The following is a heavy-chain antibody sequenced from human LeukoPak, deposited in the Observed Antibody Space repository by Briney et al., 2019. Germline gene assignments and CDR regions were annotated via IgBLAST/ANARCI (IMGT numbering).Heavy chain of an antibody. CDR3: ASPSYCTSTSCLRWYY. D-gene: IGHD2-2*01. J-gene: IGHJ4*02. Sequence: SETLSLTCTVSGGSISSYYWSWIRQPPGKGLEWIRYIHYSGSTNYRPSLKSRVTISVDTSNNQFSLKLNSVTAADTAVYYCASPSYCTSTSCLRWYYWGQGTLVTVSS. V-gene: IGHV4-59*08. CDR2: IHYSGST. CDR1: GGSISSYY.